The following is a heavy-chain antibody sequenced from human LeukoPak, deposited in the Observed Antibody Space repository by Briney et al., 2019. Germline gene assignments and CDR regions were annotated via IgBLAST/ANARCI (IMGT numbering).Heavy chain of an antibody. CDR1: GGSISSYY. CDR2: IYYSGST. CDR3: ARDRRPYYDILTGSFAHYYCYGMDV. J-gene: IGHJ6*02. D-gene: IGHD3-9*01. Sequence: PSETLSLTCTVSGGSISSYYWSWIRQPPGKGLEWIGYIYYSGSTNYNPSLKSRVTISVDTSKNQFSLKLSSVTAADTAVYYCARDRRPYYDILTGSFAHYYCYGMDVWGQGTTVTVSS. V-gene: IGHV4-59*01.